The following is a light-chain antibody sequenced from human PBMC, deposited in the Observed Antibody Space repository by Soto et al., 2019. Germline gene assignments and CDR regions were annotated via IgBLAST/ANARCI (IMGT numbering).Light chain of an antibody. V-gene: IGLV1-40*01. J-gene: IGLJ1*01. CDR2: GNS. Sequence: QSVLTQPPSVSGAPGERVTISCTGSSSNFGAGYDVHRYQQLPGTAPKLLIYGNSNRPSGVPDRFSGSKSGTSASLAITGLQAEDEADYYCQSYDSSLSGYVFGTGTKVTVL. CDR1: SSNFGAGYD. CDR3: QSYDSSLSGYV.